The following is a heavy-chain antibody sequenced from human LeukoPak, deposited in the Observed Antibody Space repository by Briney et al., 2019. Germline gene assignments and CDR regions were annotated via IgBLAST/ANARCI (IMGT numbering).Heavy chain of an antibody. CDR3: ARGLDYYGSGSQGDYFDY. V-gene: IGHV4-34*01. J-gene: IGHJ4*02. D-gene: IGHD3-10*01. CDR2: INHSGST. CDR1: GGSFSGYY. Sequence: PSETLSLTCAVYGGSFSGYYWSWIRQPPGKGLEWIGEINHSGSTNYNPSLKSRVTISVDTSKNQFSLKLSSVTAADTAVYYCARGLDYYGSGSQGDYFDYWGQGTLVTVSS.